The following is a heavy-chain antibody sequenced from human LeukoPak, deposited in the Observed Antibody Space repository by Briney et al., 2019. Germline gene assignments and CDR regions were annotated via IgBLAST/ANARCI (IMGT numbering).Heavy chain of an antibody. CDR2: ISSSSSYI. Sequence: PGGSLRLPCAASGFTFSRYSMNWVRQAPGKGLEWVSSISSSSSYIYYADSVKGRFTISRDNAKNTLYLQMNSLRPEDAAVYYCAKEEGNSGGYSDWGQGTLVTVSS. V-gene: IGHV3-21*01. D-gene: IGHD1-26*01. CDR3: AKEEGNSGGYSD. CDR1: GFTFSRYS. J-gene: IGHJ4*02.